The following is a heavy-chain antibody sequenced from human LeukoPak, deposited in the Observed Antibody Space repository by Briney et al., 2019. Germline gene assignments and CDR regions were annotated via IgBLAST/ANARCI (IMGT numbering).Heavy chain of an antibody. CDR1: GGSISSRGYY. J-gene: IGHJ4*02. Sequence: SSETLSLTCTVSGGSISSRGYYWGWIRQPPGKGLEWIGSIYYSGSTYYNPSLKSRVTISVDTSKNQFSLKLSSVTAADTAVYCCARHTGGAVAGTGLNYWGQGTLVTVSS. CDR2: IYYSGST. CDR3: ARHTGGAVAGTGLNY. V-gene: IGHV4-39*01. D-gene: IGHD6-19*01.